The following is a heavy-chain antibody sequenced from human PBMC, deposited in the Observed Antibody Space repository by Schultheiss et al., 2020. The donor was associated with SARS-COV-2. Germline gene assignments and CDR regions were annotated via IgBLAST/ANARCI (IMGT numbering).Heavy chain of an antibody. Sequence: SETLSLTCTVSGYSISSGYYWGWIRQPPGKGLEWIGSIYYSGSTYYNPSLKSRVTISVDTSKNQFSLKLSSVTAADTAVYYCARGGGLGSTAFDPWGQGSLVTVSS. CDR1: GYSISSGYY. CDR2: IYYSGST. V-gene: IGHV4-38-2*02. D-gene: IGHD1-1*01. CDR3: ARGGGLGSTAFDP. J-gene: IGHJ5*02.